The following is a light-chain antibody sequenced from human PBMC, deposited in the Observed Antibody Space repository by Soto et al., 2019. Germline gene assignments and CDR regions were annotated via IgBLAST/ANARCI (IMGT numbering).Light chain of an antibody. J-gene: IGLJ2*01. Sequence: QSALTQPASVSGSPGQSITISCTGTSSDLGTYDYVSWYQQHPGKAPKLMIYEVSNRPSGVSNRFSGSKSGNTASLTISGLQAEDEGDYYCFSYTTCSTRIFGGGTKLTVL. V-gene: IGLV2-14*01. CDR3: FSYTTCSTRI. CDR2: EVS. CDR1: SSDLGTYDY.